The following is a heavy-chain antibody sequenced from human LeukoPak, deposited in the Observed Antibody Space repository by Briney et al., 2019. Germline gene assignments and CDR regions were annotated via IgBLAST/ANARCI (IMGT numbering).Heavy chain of an antibody. CDR3: AREHSSSSGKVFDY. V-gene: IGHV1-2*02. J-gene: IGHJ4*02. CDR1: GYTFPGYY. D-gene: IGHD6-6*01. Sequence: ASVKVSCKASGYTFPGYYMHWVRQAPGQGLEWMGWINPNSGGTNYAQKFKGGVTMTRDTSISTAYMELSRLRSDDTPVYYCAREHSSSSGKVFDYWGQGTLVTVSS. CDR2: INPNSGGT.